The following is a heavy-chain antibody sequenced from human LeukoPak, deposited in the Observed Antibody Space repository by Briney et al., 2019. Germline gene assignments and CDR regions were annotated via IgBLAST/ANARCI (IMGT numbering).Heavy chain of an antibody. CDR2: ITRSSRII. CDR1: GSTFSNFE. V-gene: IGHV3-48*01. Sequence: GGSPRLSCAASGSTFSNFEMNWVRQIPGKGLEWLSFITRSSRIIYYADSVKGRFTISRDNSKNTLYLQMNSLRAEDTAVYYCAKFPSGWYVNWFDPWGQGTLVTVSS. CDR3: AKFPSGWYVNWFDP. D-gene: IGHD6-19*01. J-gene: IGHJ5*02.